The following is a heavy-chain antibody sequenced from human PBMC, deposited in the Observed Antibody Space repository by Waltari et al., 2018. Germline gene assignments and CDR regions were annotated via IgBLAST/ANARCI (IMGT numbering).Heavy chain of an antibody. CDR2: IKSDGSIT. CDR1: GFSFSTYW. D-gene: IGHD3-10*01. V-gene: IGHV3-74*01. Sequence: EVQLVESGGGLVQPGGSLRLSCAASGFSFSTYWMNWARQAPGGRRVSVSRIKSDGSITAYADSVKGRFTISRDNAKNTLYLQMNSLRVDDTAVYYCVRSGFMDVWGQGTTVTVSS. J-gene: IGHJ6*02. CDR3: VRSGFMDV.